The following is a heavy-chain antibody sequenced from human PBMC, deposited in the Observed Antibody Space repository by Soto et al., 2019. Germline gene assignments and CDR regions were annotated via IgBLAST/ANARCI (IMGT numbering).Heavy chain of an antibody. V-gene: IGHV4-39*01. Sequence: PSETLSLTCPVSGDSINSNTYNWGWIRQPPGKGLAWIGSISYSGRTYHNPSLKSRVTISVDTSKNLLSLRLSSVTAADTAVYYCARLISVYFYMGVWGQGTTVTVSS. J-gene: IGHJ6*03. CDR2: ISYSGRT. CDR3: ARLISVYFYMGV. CDR1: GDSINSNTYN.